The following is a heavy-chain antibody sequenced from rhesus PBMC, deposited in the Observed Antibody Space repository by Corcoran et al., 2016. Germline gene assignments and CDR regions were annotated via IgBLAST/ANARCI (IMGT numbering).Heavy chain of an antibody. CDR2: IYGSGSST. CDR3: VRQQLREGYYFDY. CDR1: GGSISDSYY. J-gene: IGHJ4*01. V-gene: IGHV4-143*01. Sequence: QVQLQESGPGLVKPSETLSLTCTVSGGSISDSYYWSWICQPPGQGLEWMGRIYGSGSSTNHNPSLKSRVTISRDTSKNQFSLELSSVTAADTAVYDCVRQQLREGYYFDYWGQGVLVTVSS. D-gene: IGHD4-29*01.